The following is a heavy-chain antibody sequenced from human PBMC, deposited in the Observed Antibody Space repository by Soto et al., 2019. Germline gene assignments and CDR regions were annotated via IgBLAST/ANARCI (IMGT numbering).Heavy chain of an antibody. J-gene: IGHJ6*03. CDR3: ARDLDIVVVPAAHYYYYYMDV. D-gene: IGHD2-2*03. CDR2: ISAYNGNT. Sequence: ASVKVSCKASGYTFTSYGISWVRQAPGQGLEWMGWISAYNGNTNYAQKLQGRVTMTTDTSTSTAYMELRSLRSDDTAVYYGARDLDIVVVPAAHYYYYYMDVWGKGTTVTVSS. CDR1: GYTFTSYG. V-gene: IGHV1-18*01.